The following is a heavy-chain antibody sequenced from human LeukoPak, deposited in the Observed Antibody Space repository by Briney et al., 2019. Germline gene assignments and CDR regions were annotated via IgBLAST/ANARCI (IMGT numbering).Heavy chain of an antibody. D-gene: IGHD2-2*01. CDR3: ARHWFVAAAHPAPFDP. V-gene: IGHV4-39*01. Sequence: SETLSLTCTVSGGSISSSSYYWGWIRQPPGKGLEWIGSIYYSGSTYYNPSLKSRVTISVDTSKNQFSLKLSSVSAAETGVYFRARHWFVAAAHPAPFDPWGQGTLVTVSS. CDR2: IYYSGST. J-gene: IGHJ5*02. CDR1: GGSISSSSYY.